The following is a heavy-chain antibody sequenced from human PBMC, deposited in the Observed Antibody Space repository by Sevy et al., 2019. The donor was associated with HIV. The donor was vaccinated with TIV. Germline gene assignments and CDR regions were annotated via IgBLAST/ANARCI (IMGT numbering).Heavy chain of an antibody. CDR1: GFDVNTGF. CDR3: VRSLGGPLNR. D-gene: IGHD3-16*01. CDR2: IYKSGNT. J-gene: IGHJ4*02. V-gene: IGHV3-53*01. Sequence: GGSLRLSCAVSGFDVNTGFMSWVRQAPGKGLEWVSVIYKSGNTYYVDSVMGRFTMSRDSGRNTLYLQMTHLRVEDTAMYYCVRSLGGPLNRWGQGTRVTVSS.